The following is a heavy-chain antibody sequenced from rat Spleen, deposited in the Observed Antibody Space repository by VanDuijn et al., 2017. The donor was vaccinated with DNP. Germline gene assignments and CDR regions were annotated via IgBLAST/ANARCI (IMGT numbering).Heavy chain of an antibody. J-gene: IGHJ2*01. CDR3: VRWNSGHFDY. CDR2: IRYDGGIT. V-gene: IGHV5-22*01. D-gene: IGHD4-3*01. Sequence: EVQLVASGGDLVQPGRSLKLSCAASGFTFSDYYMAWVRQAPTKGLEWVAYIRYDGGITHFGDSVKGRFTISRDNARSTLYLQMNSLRSEDMATYYCVRWNSGHFDYWGQGVMVTVSS. CDR1: GFTFSDYY.